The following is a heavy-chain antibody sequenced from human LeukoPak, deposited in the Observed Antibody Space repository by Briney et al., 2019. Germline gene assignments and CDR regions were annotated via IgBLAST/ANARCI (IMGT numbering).Heavy chain of an antibody. J-gene: IGHJ4*02. Sequence: ASVKVSCKASGYTFAGYYMHWVRQAPGQGLEWMGWINPNSGGTNYAQKFQGRVTMTRQPSISTAYMELSRLRSDDTAVYYCARVPPRRAAHGTVFDYWGQGTLVTVSS. D-gene: IGHD6-13*01. CDR2: INPNSGGT. V-gene: IGHV1-2*02. CDR1: GYTFAGYY. CDR3: ARVPPRRAAHGTVFDY.